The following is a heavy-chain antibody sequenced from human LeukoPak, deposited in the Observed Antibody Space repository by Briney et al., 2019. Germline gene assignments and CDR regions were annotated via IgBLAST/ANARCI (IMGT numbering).Heavy chain of an antibody. CDR1: GYTFTNYG. Sequence: ASVKVSCKASGYTFTNYGIGWVRQAPGQGLEWRGWISAYNGNTQYAQKFQGRVTMTTDTSTSTAYMELRSLRSDDTAVYYCARAPPDSSDYSYVWFFDYWGQGTLVTVSS. D-gene: IGHD3-22*01. CDR3: ARAPPDSSDYSYVWFFDY. J-gene: IGHJ4*02. CDR2: ISAYNGNT. V-gene: IGHV1-18*01.